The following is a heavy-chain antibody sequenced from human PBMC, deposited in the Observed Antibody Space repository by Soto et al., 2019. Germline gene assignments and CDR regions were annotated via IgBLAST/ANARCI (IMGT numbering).Heavy chain of an antibody. CDR2: ISSSSSYI. CDR1: GFTFSSYS. D-gene: IGHD3-22*01. CDR3: VRSPQPMIVVVLTSRYGMDV. V-gene: IGHV3-21*01. J-gene: IGHJ6*02. Sequence: GGSLRLSCAASGFTFSSYSMNWVRQAPGKGLEWVSSISSSSSYIYYADSVKGRFTISRDNAKNSLYLQMNSLRAEDTALYYCVRSPQPMIVVVLTSRYGMDVWGQGTTVTVSS.